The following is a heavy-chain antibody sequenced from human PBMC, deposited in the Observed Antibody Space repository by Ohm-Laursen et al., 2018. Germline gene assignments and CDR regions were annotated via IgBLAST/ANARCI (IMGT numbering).Heavy chain of an antibody. CDR2: IKSKTDGGTT. CDR3: TTVLGIAVAGTNYFDC. D-gene: IGHD6-19*01. J-gene: IGHJ4*02. CDR1: GFTFSNAW. V-gene: IGHV3-15*01. Sequence: GSLRLSCTASGFTFSNAWMSWVRQAPGKGLEWVGRIKSKTDGGTTDYAAPVKGRFTISRDDSKNTLYLQMNSLKTEDTAVYYCTTVLGIAVAGTNYFDCWGQGTLVTVSS.